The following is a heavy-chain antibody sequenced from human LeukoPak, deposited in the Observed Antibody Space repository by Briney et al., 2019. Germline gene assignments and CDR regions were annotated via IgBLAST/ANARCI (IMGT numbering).Heavy chain of an antibody. CDR3: AKSPHAIVVNPGLACYFDY. CDR2: ISGSGGST. J-gene: IGHJ4*02. CDR1: GFTFSSYA. V-gene: IGHV3-23*01. Sequence: PGGSLRLSCAASGFTFSSYAMSWVRQAPGKGLEWVSAISGSGGSTYYADSVKGRFTISRDNSKNTLYLQMNSLRAEDTAVYYCAKSPHAIVVNPGLACYFDYWGQGTLVTVSS. D-gene: IGHD2-2*01.